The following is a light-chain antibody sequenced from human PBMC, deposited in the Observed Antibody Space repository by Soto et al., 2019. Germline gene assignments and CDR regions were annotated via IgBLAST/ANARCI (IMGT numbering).Light chain of an antibody. V-gene: IGKV3-15*01. J-gene: IGKJ1*01. Sequence: EAVLTQSPATLSVSPGERATLSCRASQSVATNLAWYQHRPGQAPRLLIYGASKRAVGLPARFSGSGSGTKFTLTITSLQSEDFAVYYCQQYNNWPQTFGQGTKVDIK. CDR3: QQYNNWPQT. CDR1: QSVATN. CDR2: GAS.